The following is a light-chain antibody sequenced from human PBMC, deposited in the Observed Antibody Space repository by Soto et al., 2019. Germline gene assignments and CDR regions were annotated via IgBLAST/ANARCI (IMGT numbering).Light chain of an antibody. Sequence: QSALTQPASVSGSPGQSITISCTATSSDVGSYNLVSWYQQHPGKAPKLMIYEGSKRPSGVSNRFSGSKSGNTASLTISGLQAEDEADYYCCSYAGPTEVVFGGGTKVTVL. CDR2: EGS. V-gene: IGLV2-23*01. CDR3: CSYAGPTEVV. J-gene: IGLJ2*01. CDR1: SSDVGSYNL.